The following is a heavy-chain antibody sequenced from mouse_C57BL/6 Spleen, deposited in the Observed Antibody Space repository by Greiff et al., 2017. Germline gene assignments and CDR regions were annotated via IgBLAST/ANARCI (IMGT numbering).Heavy chain of an antibody. CDR3: AGDLPFDY. CDR2: ISYDGSN. Sequence: EVQLQESGPGLVKPSQSLSLTCSVTGYSITSGYYWNWIRQFPGNKLEWMGYISYDGSNNYNPSLKNRISITRDTSKNQFFLKLDSVTTEDTATYYCAGDLPFDYWGQGTTLTVSS. V-gene: IGHV3-6*01. J-gene: IGHJ2*01. CDR1: GYSITSGYY.